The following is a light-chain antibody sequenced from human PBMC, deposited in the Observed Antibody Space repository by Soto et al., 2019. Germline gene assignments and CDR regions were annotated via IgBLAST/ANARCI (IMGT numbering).Light chain of an antibody. CDR1: QDISTY. Sequence: AIRMTQSPSSLSASTGDRVTITCRASQDISTYLAWFQQRPGKAPKLLIYAASVLQSGVPSRFSGSGSGTDFTLTISSLQSEDFAAYYCQRYYSYPYPFGQGTKLEIK. J-gene: IGKJ2*01. CDR2: AAS. CDR3: QRYYSYPYP. V-gene: IGKV1-8*01.